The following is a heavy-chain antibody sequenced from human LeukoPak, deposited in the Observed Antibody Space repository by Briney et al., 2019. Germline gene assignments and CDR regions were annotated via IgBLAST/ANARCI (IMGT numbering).Heavy chain of an antibody. CDR1: GFTFSRYA. Sequence: QPGGSLRLSCAASGFTFSRYAMSWVRQAPGKGLEWVSAISGSGGSTYYADSVKGRFTISRDNSKNTLYLQMNSLRAEDTAVYYCAKVTSGWYRGGFDYWGQGTLVTVSS. CDR2: ISGSGGST. J-gene: IGHJ4*02. D-gene: IGHD6-19*01. CDR3: AKVTSGWYRGGFDY. V-gene: IGHV3-23*01.